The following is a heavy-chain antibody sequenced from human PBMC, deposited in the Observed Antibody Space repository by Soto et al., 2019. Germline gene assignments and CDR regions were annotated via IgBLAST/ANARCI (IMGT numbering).Heavy chain of an antibody. V-gene: IGHV4-59*08. D-gene: IGHD2-15*01. J-gene: IGHJ3*02. CDR1: GGSISSYY. Sequence: PSETLSLTCTVSGGSISSYYWSWIRQPPGKGLEWIGYIYYSGSTNYNPSLKSRVTISVDTSKNQFSLKLSSVTAADTAVYYCARQGSSDAFDIWGQGTMVTVSS. CDR2: IYYSGST. CDR3: ARQGSSDAFDI.